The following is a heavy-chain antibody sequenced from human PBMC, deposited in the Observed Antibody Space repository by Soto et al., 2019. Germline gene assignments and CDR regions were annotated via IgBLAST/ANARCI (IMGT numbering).Heavy chain of an antibody. CDR1: RFIFRSHW. V-gene: IGHV3-74*01. J-gene: IGHJ6*02. CDR3: ARDRAYSSSWYGMDV. Sequence: PRLSCAASRFIFRSHWVHRVRLASGKGLVWVSRINSAGSSTSYADSVKGRFTISGDNAKNTLYLQMNSLRAEDTAVYYCARDRAYSSSWYGMDVWGQGTTVTVSS. D-gene: IGHD6-13*01. CDR2: INSAGSST.